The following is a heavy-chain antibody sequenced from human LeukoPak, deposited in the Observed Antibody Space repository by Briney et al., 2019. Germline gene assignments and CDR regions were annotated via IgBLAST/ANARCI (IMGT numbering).Heavy chain of an antibody. V-gene: IGHV3-48*04. CDR1: GFTFSDYA. CDR2: ISGNSSSM. Sequence: GGSLRLSCAASGFTFSDYAMNWVRQAPGKGLEWVSYISGNSSSMFYADSVKGRFTISRDNAKNSVYLQMNILRAEDTAVYYCARGNNHIVMVTSGAFHFWGQGALVAVSS. CDR3: ARGNNHIVMVTSGAFHF. D-gene: IGHD2-15*01. J-gene: IGHJ4*02.